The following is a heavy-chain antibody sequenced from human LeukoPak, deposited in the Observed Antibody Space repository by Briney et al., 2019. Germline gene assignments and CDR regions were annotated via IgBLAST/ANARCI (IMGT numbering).Heavy chain of an antibody. J-gene: IGHJ4*02. CDR3: ARDGVTIFKGEPY. V-gene: IGHV4-34*01. CDR2: INYMGGT. CDR1: GGSFNGYH. Sequence: SETLSLTCALSGGSFNGYHWTWIRQSPDKGLEWIGEINYMGGTTYNPSFKSRVTISGDASKKEFSLEMTSVTAADTAVYYCARDGVTIFKGEPYWGQGTAVTVSS. D-gene: IGHD3-3*02.